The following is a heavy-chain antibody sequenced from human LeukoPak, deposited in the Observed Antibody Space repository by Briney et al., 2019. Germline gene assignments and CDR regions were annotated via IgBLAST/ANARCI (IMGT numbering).Heavy chain of an antibody. D-gene: IGHD2-21*01. CDR3: AREGSLAYCGGDCYYAGMDV. CDR2: ISSSSSTI. CDR1: GFTFSSYS. V-gene: IGHV3-48*02. J-gene: IGHJ6*02. Sequence: PGRFLRLSCAASGFTFSSYSMNWVRQAPGKGLEWVSYISSSSSTIYYADSVKGRFTISRDNAKNSLYLQMNSLRDEDTAVYYCAREGSLAYCGGDCYYAGMDVWGQGTTVTVSS.